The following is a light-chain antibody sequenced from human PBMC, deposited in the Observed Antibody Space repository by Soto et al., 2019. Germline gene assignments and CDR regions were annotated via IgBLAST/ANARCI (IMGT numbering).Light chain of an antibody. V-gene: IGKV1-27*01. Sequence: DIQMTQSPSSLSASVGDRVTITCRASEGIIDYVAWFQQKPGKAPKLLIYAESTPQSGVPSRFSGSGSGTDFPLTISSLQPEDFATYYCQKYNTAPQTFGQGPKVGIK. CDR3: QKYNTAPQT. CDR1: EGIIDY. J-gene: IGKJ1*01. CDR2: AES.